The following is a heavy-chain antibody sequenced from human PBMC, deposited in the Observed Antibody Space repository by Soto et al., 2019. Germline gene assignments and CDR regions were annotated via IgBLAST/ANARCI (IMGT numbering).Heavy chain of an antibody. CDR3: ARDGGYSSSSGI. J-gene: IGHJ3*02. CDR2: ISSSSTI. V-gene: IGHV3-48*01. Sequence: GGSLRLSCAASGFTFSSYSMNWVRQAPGKGLEWVSYISSSSTIYYADSVKGRFTISRDNAKNSLYLQMNSLRAEDTAVYYCARDGGYSSSSGIWGQGTMVTVSS. CDR1: GFTFSSYS. D-gene: IGHD6-6*01.